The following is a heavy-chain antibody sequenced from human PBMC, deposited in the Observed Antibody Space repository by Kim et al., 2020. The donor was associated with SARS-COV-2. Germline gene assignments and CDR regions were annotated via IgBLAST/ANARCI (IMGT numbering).Heavy chain of an antibody. CDR3: ARDSGGYRNWYFDL. J-gene: IGHJ2*01. CDR2: ISSSSSYI. CDR1: GFTFRSYN. Sequence: GGSLRLSCAASGFTFRSYNMNWVRQAPGKGLEWVSSISSSSSYIYYADSVKGRFTISRDNAKNSLYLQMNSLRAEDTAVYYCARDSGGYRNWYFDLWGRGTLVTVSS. D-gene: IGHD2-8*02. V-gene: IGHV3-21*01.